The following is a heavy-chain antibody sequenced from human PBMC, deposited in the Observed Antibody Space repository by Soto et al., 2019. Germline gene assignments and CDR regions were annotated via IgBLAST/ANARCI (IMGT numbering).Heavy chain of an antibody. D-gene: IGHD2-8*02. V-gene: IGHV4-39*02. Sequence: SETLSLTCTVSGGSISSSSYYWGWVRQPPGKGLEWIGSIYYSGSTYYNPSLKSRVTISVDTSKNQFSLKLSSVTAADTAVYYCARDKITGLFDYWGQGTLVTVS. CDR2: IYYSGST. CDR3: ARDKITGLFDY. CDR1: GGSISSSSYY. J-gene: IGHJ4*02.